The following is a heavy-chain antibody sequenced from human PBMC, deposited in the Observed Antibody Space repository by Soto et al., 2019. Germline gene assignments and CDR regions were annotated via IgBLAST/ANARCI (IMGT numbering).Heavy chain of an antibody. Sequence: EVQLLESGGGLVQPGGSLRLSCVASGFTFSTYAMSWVRQAPGEGLEWVSTLSGSASSAYYADSVKGRFTISRDVSKNTLYLQMNRLRGEDRAVYCCAKGLFSTGGFFDYWGQGTLVTVSS. CDR3: AKGLFSTGGFFDY. J-gene: IGHJ4*02. CDR1: GFTFSTYA. CDR2: LSGSASSA. D-gene: IGHD6-25*01. V-gene: IGHV3-23*01.